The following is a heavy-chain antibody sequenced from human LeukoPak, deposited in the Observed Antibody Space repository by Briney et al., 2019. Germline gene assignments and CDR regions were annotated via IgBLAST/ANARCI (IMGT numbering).Heavy chain of an antibody. V-gene: IGHV4-59*08. Sequence: SETLSLTCTVSGGSISSYYWSWIRQPPGKGLEWIGYIYYSGSTNYNPSLKSRVTISVDTSKDQFSLKLSSVTAADTAVYYCARHGTAAAGGYYYYSMDVWGQGTTVTVSS. CDR1: GGSISSYY. CDR2: IYYSGST. CDR3: ARHGTAAAGGYYYYSMDV. D-gene: IGHD6-13*01. J-gene: IGHJ6*02.